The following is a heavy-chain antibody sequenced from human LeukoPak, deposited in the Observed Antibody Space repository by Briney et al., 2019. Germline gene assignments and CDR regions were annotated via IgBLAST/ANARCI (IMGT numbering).Heavy chain of an antibody. J-gene: IGHJ4*02. Sequence: SGGSLRLSCAASGFTFSDYYMSWIRQAPGKGLEWVSAISGSGGSTYYADSVKGRFTISRDNSKNTLYLQMNSLRAEDTAVYYCAKDGTGIAALGGQGTLVTVSS. CDR3: AKDGTGIAAL. CDR1: GFTFSDYY. V-gene: IGHV3-23*01. CDR2: ISGSGGST. D-gene: IGHD6-25*01.